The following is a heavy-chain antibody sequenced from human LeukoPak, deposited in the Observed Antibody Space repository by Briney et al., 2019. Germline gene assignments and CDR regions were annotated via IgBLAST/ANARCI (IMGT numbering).Heavy chain of an antibody. CDR2: INPNSGGT. D-gene: IGHD5-18*01. CDR3: ARFSAYSYGLDNSPFDY. V-gene: IGHV1-2*02. CDR1: GYTFTGYY. J-gene: IGHJ4*02. Sequence: ASVKVSCKASGYTFTGYYMHWVRQAPGQGLEWMGWINPNSGGTNYAQKFQGRVTMTRDTSISTAYMELSRLRSDDTAVYYCARFSAYSYGLDNSPFDYWGQGTLVTVSS.